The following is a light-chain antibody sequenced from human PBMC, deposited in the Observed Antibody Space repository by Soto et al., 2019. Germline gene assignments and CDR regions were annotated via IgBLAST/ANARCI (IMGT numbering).Light chain of an antibody. CDR3: QQYRSSPHT. CDR2: GAS. CDR1: QSVSSSY. Sequence: EIVWTQSPGTLTLSPGERATLSCRASQSVSSSYLAWYQHIPDQAPRLLIYGASSRATGIPDRFSGSGCGTDFTLTISRVEPEDFEVYYCQQYRSSPHTFGQGTQLEIK. J-gene: IGKJ2*01. V-gene: IGKV3-20*01.